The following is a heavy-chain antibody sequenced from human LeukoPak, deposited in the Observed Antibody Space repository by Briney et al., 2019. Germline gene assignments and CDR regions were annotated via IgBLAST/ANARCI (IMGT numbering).Heavy chain of an antibody. CDR2: ITSTSTYV. Sequence: GGSLRLSCEAYGFTFSTYNMNWVRQAPGKRLEWVSSITSTSTYVFYADSVKGRFTISRDNAKNSLYLQMNSLRAEDTAVYYCARDPYSGSYGDYYYYYMDVWGKGTTVTISS. V-gene: IGHV3-21*01. D-gene: IGHD1-26*01. J-gene: IGHJ6*03. CDR1: GFTFSTYN. CDR3: ARDPYSGSYGDYYYYYMDV.